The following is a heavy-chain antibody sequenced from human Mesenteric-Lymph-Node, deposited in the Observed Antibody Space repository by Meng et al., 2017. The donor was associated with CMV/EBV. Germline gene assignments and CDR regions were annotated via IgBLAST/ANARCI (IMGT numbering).Heavy chain of an antibody. CDR2: IYYSGST. V-gene: IGHV4-59*01. CDR1: GGSISSYY. J-gene: IGHJ5*02. Sequence: SETLSLTCTVSGGSISSYYWSWIRQPPGKGLEWIGYIYYSGSTNYNPSIKSRVTMSVDTSKNQFSLKLTSVTAADTAVYYCVRITSGYNYWFDPWGQGALVTVSS. CDR3: VRITSGYNYWFDP. D-gene: IGHD3-22*01.